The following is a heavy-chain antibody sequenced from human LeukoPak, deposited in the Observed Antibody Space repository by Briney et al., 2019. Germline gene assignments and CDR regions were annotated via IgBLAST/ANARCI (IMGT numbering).Heavy chain of an antibody. V-gene: IGHV3-30*02. CDR1: GFTFSNFG. Sequence: GSLRLSCATSGFTFSNFGMNWVRQAPGKGLQGVAFISDDGKDKYYSDSVKGRITISRDNSKSTLYVQMDSLRTEDTAVYYCAKARGSGFQRGDAFDMWGQGTGVTVSS. D-gene: IGHD6-19*01. CDR3: AKARGSGFQRGDAFDM. CDR2: ISDDGKDK. J-gene: IGHJ3*02.